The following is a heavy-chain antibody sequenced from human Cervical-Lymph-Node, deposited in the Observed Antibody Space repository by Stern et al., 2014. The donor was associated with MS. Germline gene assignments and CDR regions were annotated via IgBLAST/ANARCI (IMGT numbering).Heavy chain of an antibody. CDR2: ISRSSSYL. CDR1: GFIFGAYD. J-gene: IGHJ6*02. V-gene: IGHV3-21*01. CDR3: TRDRAAAARAGGMDV. D-gene: IGHD6-25*01. Sequence: VQLEESGGGLVQPGGSLRLSCATSGFIFGAYDMNWVRQAPGKGLEWASYISRSSSYLYYTDSVKGRFTISRDNAKNSLYLQMNSLRVEDTAVYYCTRDRAAAARAGGMDVWGQGTTITVSS.